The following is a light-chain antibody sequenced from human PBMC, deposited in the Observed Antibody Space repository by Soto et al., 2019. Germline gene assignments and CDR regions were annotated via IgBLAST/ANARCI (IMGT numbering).Light chain of an antibody. CDR1: SSDIGGYNH. J-gene: IGLJ1*01. V-gene: IGLV2-14*01. Sequence: QSALPQPASVSGSPGQSITISCSGTSSDIGGYNHVSWYQQHPGKVPKLMIFEVSNRPSGVSTRFSASKSGNTASLTISGLQAEDEANYYCTSFTSRSTLVFGTGTKLTVL. CDR2: EVS. CDR3: TSFTSRSTLV.